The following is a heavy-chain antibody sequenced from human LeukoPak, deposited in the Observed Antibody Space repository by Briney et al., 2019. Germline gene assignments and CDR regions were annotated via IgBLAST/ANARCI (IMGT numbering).Heavy chain of an antibody. CDR1: GYTFTSYG. CDR2: ISAYNGNT. Sequence: ASVKVSCKASGYTFTSYGISSVRQAPGQGLEWMGWISAYNGNTNYAQKLQGRVTMTTDTSTSTAYMELRSLRSDDTAVYYCARVPPRPYMIVVDLFDYWGQGTLVTVSS. CDR3: ARVPPRPYMIVVDLFDY. D-gene: IGHD3-22*01. J-gene: IGHJ4*02. V-gene: IGHV1-18*01.